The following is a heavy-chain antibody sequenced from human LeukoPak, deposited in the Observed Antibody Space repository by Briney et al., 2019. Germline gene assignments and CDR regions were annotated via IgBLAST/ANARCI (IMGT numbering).Heavy chain of an antibody. D-gene: IGHD1-26*01. CDR1: GFIFSSHG. CDR2: ISPSGDIT. J-gene: IGHJ5*02. Sequence: GGSLRLSCAASGFIFSSHGMNWVRQAPGKGLEWVSGISPSGDITYYADSVKGRFTISRDNSKNTLYLQMNSLRAEDTAVYYCAKEPLVGATTPWFDPWGQGTLVTVSS. V-gene: IGHV3-23*01. CDR3: AKEPLVGATTPWFDP.